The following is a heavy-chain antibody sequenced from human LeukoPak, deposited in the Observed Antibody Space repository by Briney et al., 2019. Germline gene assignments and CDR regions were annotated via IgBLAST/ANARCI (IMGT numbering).Heavy chain of an antibody. CDR2: TYYRSKWYN. V-gene: IGHV6-1*01. Sequence: SQTLSLTCAIPGDRVSSNSAAWNWIRQSPSRGLEWLGRTYYRSKWYNDYAVSVKSRITINPDTSKNQFSLQLNSVTPEDTAVYYCARDTTPELGYSSSWYKSKDFDYWGQGTLVTVSS. CDR1: GDRVSSNSAA. D-gene: IGHD6-13*01. J-gene: IGHJ4*02. CDR3: ARDTTPELGYSSSWYKSKDFDY.